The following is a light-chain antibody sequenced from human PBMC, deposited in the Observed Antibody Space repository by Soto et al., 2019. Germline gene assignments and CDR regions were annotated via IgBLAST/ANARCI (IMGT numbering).Light chain of an antibody. CDR3: QHYNSYPET. CDR2: GAS. J-gene: IGKJ1*01. V-gene: IGKV1-39*01. Sequence: DIQMTKSQCYLSASVGARVTITGRASQSISSYLNWYQQKPGKAPQLLIYGASSLQSGVPSRFSGSGSGTEFTLTISSLHPDDFATYYCQHYNSYPETVGQGTKVEI. CDR1: QSISSY.